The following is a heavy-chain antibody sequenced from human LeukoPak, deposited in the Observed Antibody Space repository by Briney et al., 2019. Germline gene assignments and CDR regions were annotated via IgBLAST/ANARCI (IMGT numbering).Heavy chain of an antibody. J-gene: IGHJ4*02. V-gene: IGHV4-61*01. CDR2: IYYSGST. CDR1: GGSVSSGSYY. Sequence: SETLSLTCTVSGGSVSSGSYYWSWIRQPPGTGLEWIGYIYYSGSTNYNPSLKSRVTISIDTSKNQFSLKLSSATAADTAVYYCARAGGYCSAGTCSHHDYWGQGTLVTVSS. CDR3: ARAGGYCSAGTCSHHDY. D-gene: IGHD2-15*01.